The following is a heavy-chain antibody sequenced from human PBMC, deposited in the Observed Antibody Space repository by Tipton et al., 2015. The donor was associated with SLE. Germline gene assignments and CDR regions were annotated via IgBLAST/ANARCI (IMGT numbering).Heavy chain of an antibody. J-gene: IGHJ4*02. CDR1: GGSISSYY. V-gene: IGHV4-59*12. CDR2: IYYSGST. CDR3: ARRGYDIRFSD. Sequence: TLSLTCTVSGGSISSYYWSWIRQPPGKGLEWIGSIYYSGSTYYNPSLKSRVTISVDTSKNQFSLKLSSVTAADTAVYYCARRGYDIRFSDWGQGTLVTVSS. D-gene: IGHD5-12*01.